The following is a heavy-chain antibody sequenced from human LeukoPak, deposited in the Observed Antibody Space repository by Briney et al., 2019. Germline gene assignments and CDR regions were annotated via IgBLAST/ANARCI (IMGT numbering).Heavy chain of an antibody. CDR1: GCTFSRYA. CDR2: IIPILGIA. J-gene: IGHJ4*02. D-gene: IGHD3-16*02. Sequence: SVTVSCMASGCTFSRYAISWVRQAPGQGREWVGRIIPILGIAKYAQKFQGGVTITADKYSSTAYMELSSLRSEDTAVYYCARDFYDYVWGSYRHGDYFDYWGQGTLVTVSS. V-gene: IGHV1-69*04. CDR3: ARDFYDYVWGSYRHGDYFDY.